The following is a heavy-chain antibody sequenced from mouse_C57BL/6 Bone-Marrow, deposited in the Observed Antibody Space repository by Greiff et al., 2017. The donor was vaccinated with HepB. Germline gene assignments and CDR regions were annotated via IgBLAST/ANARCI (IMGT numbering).Heavy chain of an antibody. CDR1: GFTFSDAW. J-gene: IGHJ3*01. D-gene: IGHD1-1*01. CDR2: IRNKANNHAT. CDR3: TTRRAIYYYGSSYDWFAY. Sequence: DVHLVESGGGLVQPGGSMKLSCAASGFTFSDAWMDWVRQSPEKGLEWVAEIRNKANNHATYYAESVKGRFTISRDDSKSSVYLQMNSLRAEDTGIYYCTTRRAIYYYGSSYDWFAYWGQGTLVTVSA. V-gene: IGHV6-6*01.